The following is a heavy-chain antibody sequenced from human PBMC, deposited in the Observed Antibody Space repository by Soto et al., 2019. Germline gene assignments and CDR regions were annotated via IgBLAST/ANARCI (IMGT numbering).Heavy chain of an antibody. D-gene: IGHD6-13*01. V-gene: IGHV1-69*13. Sequence: GASVKVSCKASGGTFSSYAISWVRQAPGQGLEWMGGIIPIFGTANYAQKFQGRVTITADESTSTAYMELSSLRSEDTAVYYCAAFSRRAAGYYYGMDVWGQGTTVTVSS. CDR2: IIPIFGTA. CDR1: GGTFSSYA. CDR3: AAFSRRAAGYYYGMDV. J-gene: IGHJ6*02.